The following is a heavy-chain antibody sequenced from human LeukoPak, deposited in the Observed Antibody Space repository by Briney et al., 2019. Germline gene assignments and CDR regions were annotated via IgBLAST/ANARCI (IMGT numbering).Heavy chain of an antibody. CDR2: ISPSGGST. Sequence: ASVKVSCKASGYTFTSYYMHWVRQAPGQGLEWMGIISPSGGSTSYAQKFQGRVTMTRDTSTSTVYMELRSLKSEDTAVYYCARDVATGSTLDYWGQGTLVTVSS. CDR3: ARDVATGSTLDY. V-gene: IGHV1-46*01. D-gene: IGHD1-7*01. J-gene: IGHJ4*02. CDR1: GYTFTSYY.